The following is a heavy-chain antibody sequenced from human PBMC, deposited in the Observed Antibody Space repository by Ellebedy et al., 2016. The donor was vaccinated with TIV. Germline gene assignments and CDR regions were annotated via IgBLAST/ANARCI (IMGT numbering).Heavy chain of an antibody. J-gene: IGHJ6*02. V-gene: IGHV4-4*07. CDR1: GDSISSYY. CDR2: IHSSGST. D-gene: IGHD6-6*01. CDR3: AKLAYSSSSRDQYYGMDV. Sequence: SETLSLTXTVSGDSISSYYWNWIRQAAGKGLEWIGHIHSSGSTNYSPSLKSRVTMSVDTSKNQFSLKLSSVTAADTAVYYCAKLAYSSSSRDQYYGMDVWGQGTTVTVSS.